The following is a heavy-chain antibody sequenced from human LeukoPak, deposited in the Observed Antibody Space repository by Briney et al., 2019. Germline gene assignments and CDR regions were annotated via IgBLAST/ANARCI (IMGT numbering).Heavy chain of an antibody. CDR2: IYYSGST. CDR1: GGPISSYY. D-gene: IGHD3-22*01. Sequence: SETLSLTCTVSGGPISSYYWSWIRQPPGKGLEWIGYIYYSGSTNYNPSLKSRVTISVDTSKDQFSLKLSSVTAADTAVYYCARASYDSPVEYFQHWGQGTLVTVSS. J-gene: IGHJ1*01. CDR3: ARASYDSPVEYFQH. V-gene: IGHV4-59*01.